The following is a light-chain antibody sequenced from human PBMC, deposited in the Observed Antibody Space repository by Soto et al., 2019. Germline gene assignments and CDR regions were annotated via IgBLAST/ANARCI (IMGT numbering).Light chain of an antibody. V-gene: IGKV1-39*01. CDR2: AAS. CDR3: QQSYSGLYT. J-gene: IGKJ2*01. Sequence: DIQMTQSPSSLSASVGDRVTITCRVSQTISRFLSWYQKKPGKAPKLLIYAASTLQPGVPSRFSGSGSGTDFTLTIRSLQPEDFATYYCQQSYSGLYTFGQGTQLEIK. CDR1: QTISRF.